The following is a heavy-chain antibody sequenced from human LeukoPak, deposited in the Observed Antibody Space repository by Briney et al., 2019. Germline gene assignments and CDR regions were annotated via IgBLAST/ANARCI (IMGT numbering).Heavy chain of an antibody. CDR3: HVLRYFDWLLFDY. CDR1: GFTFSSYG. D-gene: IGHD3-9*01. J-gene: IGHJ4*02. V-gene: IGHV3-23*01. CDR2: ISGSGGNT. Sequence: GGTLRLSCAASGFTFSSYGMSWVRQAPGKGLEWVSGISGSGGNTYYADSVKGRFTISRDSSKNTLYLQMNRLRAEDTAVYYCHVLRYFDWLLFDYWGQGTLVTVSS.